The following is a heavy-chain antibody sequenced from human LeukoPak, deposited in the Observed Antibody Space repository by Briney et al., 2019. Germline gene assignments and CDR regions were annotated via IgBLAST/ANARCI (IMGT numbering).Heavy chain of an antibody. V-gene: IGHV3-23*01. CDR2: ISGSGGST. D-gene: IGHD4-17*01. CDR3: ARALGTVTTSRDAFDI. Sequence: GGSLRLSCAASGFTFSSYAMSWVRQAPGKGLEWVSAISGSGGSTYYADSVKGRFTISRDNSKNTLYLQMNSLRAEDTAVYYCARALGTVTTSRDAFDIWGQGTMVTVSS. CDR1: GFTFSSYA. J-gene: IGHJ3*02.